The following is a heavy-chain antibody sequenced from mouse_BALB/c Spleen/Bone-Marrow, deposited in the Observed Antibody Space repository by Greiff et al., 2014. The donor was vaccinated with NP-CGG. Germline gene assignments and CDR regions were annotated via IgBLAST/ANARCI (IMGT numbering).Heavy chain of an antibody. CDR2: ISYSGST. CDR1: GYSITSDYA. V-gene: IGHV3-2*02. CDR3: ARGGYDDAVDY. J-gene: IGHJ4*01. D-gene: IGHD2-14*01. Sequence: EVKLEESGPGLVKPSQSLSLTCTVTGYSITSDYAWNWIRQFPGNKLEWMGYISYSGSTSYNPSLKSRISITRDTSKNQFFLQLNSVTSGDTATYYCARGGYDDAVDYWGQGTSVTVSS.